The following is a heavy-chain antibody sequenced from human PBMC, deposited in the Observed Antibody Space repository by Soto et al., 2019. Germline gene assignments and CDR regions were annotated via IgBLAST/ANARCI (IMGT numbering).Heavy chain of an antibody. J-gene: IGHJ4*02. V-gene: IGHV3-23*01. CDR2: ISGSGGST. CDR3: ARDPFGYYVNYFDD. CDR1: GFTFSSYA. Sequence: LRLSCAASGFTFSSYAMSWVRQAPGKGLEWVSGISGSGGSTYYADSVKGRFTISRDDSKNTLYLQMNSLSAEDTAIFYCARDPFGYYVNYFDDWGQGTLVTVSS. D-gene: IGHD1-26*01.